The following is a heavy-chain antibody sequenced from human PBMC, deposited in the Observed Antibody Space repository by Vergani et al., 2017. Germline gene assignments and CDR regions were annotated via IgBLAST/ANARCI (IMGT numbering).Heavy chain of an antibody. J-gene: IGHJ4*02. CDR3: AREEGITMVAAPFDY. Sequence: QVQLQQWGAGLLKPSETLSLTCAVYGGSFSGYYWSWIRQPPGKGLEWIGEINHSGSTNYNPSLKSRVTISVDTSKNQLSLKMSSVTAADTAVYYCAREEGITMVAAPFDYWGQGTLVTVSS. CDR1: GGSFSGYY. D-gene: IGHD3-10*01. CDR2: INHSGST. V-gene: IGHV4-34*01.